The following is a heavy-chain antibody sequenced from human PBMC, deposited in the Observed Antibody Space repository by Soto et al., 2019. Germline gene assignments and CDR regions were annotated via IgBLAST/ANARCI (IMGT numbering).Heavy chain of an antibody. D-gene: IGHD1-26*01. CDR2: INAGNGNT. J-gene: IGHJ4*02. Sequence: QVQLVQSGAEVKKPGSSVKGSCKASGYTFTIYAIHWVRQAPGQRLEWMGWINAGNGNTKYSQKFQGRVTITRDTSASAAYMELSSLRPEDTAVYYCASGSGTYSPDYLGQVTLVTVSS. CDR3: ASGSGTYSPDY. V-gene: IGHV1-3*01. CDR1: GYTFTIYA.